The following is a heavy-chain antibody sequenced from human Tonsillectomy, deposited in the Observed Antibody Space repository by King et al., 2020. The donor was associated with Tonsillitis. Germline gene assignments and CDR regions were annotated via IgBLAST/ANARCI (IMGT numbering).Heavy chain of an antibody. D-gene: IGHD2-2*01. Sequence: DVQLVESGGGLVKPGGSLRLSCAASGITFNDAWMNWVRQPPGKGLEWVGRIKGKPDGGTIDYAAPVKGRFSISRDDSKKTLYLEMNNLKTEDTAVYYCAIDVPSPSGRIDYWGQESLVIVSS. CDR1: GITFNDAW. CDR3: AIDVPSPSGRIDY. V-gene: IGHV3-15*01. J-gene: IGHJ4*02. CDR2: IKGKPDGGTI.